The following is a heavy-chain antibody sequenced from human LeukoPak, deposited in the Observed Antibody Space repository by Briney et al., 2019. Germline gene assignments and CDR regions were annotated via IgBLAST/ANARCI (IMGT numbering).Heavy chain of an antibody. J-gene: IGHJ4*02. V-gene: IGHV3-48*02. CDR2: ISSSSSNT. Sequence: GGSLRLSCLASGFTFSDFSMNWVRQAPGKGLEWISYISSSSSNTFYADSVKGRFTVSRDNAKNSLYLQISSLGDEDTAVYYCTREGEDGSYSNYWGQGTLVTVSS. CDR3: TREGEDGSYSNY. D-gene: IGHD1-26*01. CDR1: GFTFSDFS.